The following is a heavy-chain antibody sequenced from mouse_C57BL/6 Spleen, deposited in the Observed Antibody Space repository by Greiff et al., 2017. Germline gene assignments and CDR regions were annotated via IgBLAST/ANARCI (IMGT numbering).Heavy chain of an antibody. D-gene: IGHD3-3*01. CDR3: ARAAVYYFGC. V-gene: IGHV5S21*01. Sequence: EVKVVESREGLVKPGGSLKLSCAASGFTFSSYAMSWVRQTPEKRLEWVANISSGGDYIYYADTVKGRFTISRDNARNTLYLQMSSLKSEDTAMYYCARAAVYYFGCRGQGATLTAAS. CDR1: GFTFSSYA. CDR2: ISSGGDYI. J-gene: IGHJ2*01.